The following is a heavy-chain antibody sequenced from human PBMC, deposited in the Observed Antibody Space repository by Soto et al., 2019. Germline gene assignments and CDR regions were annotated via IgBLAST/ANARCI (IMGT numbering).Heavy chain of an antibody. V-gene: IGHV4-30-2*01. Sequence: QLQLQESGSGLVKPSQTLSLTCAVSGGSISSCGYSWSWIRQPPGKGLEWIGYIYHSGSTYYNPYLTSRVTISVDRSKNQFSLKLTYVTAADTAVYYCASATVTAKFFDFWGRGTLVTVSS. CDR2: IYHSGST. CDR1: GGSISSCGYS. J-gene: IGHJ4*01. D-gene: IGHD4-17*01. CDR3: ASATVTAKFFDF.